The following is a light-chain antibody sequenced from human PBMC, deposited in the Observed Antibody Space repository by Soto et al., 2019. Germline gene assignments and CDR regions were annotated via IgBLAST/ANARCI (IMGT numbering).Light chain of an antibody. CDR3: SSYANPNNFV. Sequence: LTQPPSASGPPGQSVTISCTGTSSDVGAYDYVPWYQQHPGEAPKLMTYEVTKRPSGVPDRFSGSKTGNTASLTVSVLQAEDEADYYCSSYANPNNFVFGTGTKVNVL. V-gene: IGLV2-8*01. CDR1: SSDVGAYDY. J-gene: IGLJ1*01. CDR2: EVT.